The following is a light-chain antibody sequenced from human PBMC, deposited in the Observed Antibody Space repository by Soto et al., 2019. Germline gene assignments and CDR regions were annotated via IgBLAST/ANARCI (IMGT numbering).Light chain of an antibody. V-gene: IGKV1-39*01. Sequence: DIQMTQSPSSLSASVGDRVTITCRASQSVSNNLNWYQQKPGKAPNLLIHNIFNLQNGVSSRFSGSGSETDFTLTISNLQREDLATYYCQQSYGDRTFGQGTKVEIK. CDR2: NIF. CDR3: QQSYGDRT. CDR1: QSVSNN. J-gene: IGKJ1*01.